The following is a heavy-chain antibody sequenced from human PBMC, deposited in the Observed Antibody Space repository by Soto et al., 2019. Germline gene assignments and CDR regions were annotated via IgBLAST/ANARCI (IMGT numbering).Heavy chain of an antibody. Sequence: ASVKVSCKRSGYTFTDLYIHWVRQAPGQGLEWMGWVDPNSGGTKQTQRFQGRLTMTRDTSTGAVYMELYSLRSDDTSVYYGARDNHGPLDCWGQGTLVAV. CDR1: GYTFTDLY. CDR2: VDPNSGGT. V-gene: IGHV1-2*02. D-gene: IGHD2-8*01. J-gene: IGHJ4*02. CDR3: ARDNHGPLDC.